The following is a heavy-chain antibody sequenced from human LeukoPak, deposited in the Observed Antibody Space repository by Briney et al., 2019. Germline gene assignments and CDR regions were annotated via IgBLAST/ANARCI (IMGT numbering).Heavy chain of an antibody. CDR3: AREDRKRGSRGGDAFDI. CDR2: ISSSGST. V-gene: IGHV4-61*02. CDR1: GDSISSGDYY. Sequence: SQTLSLTCTVSGDSISSGDYYWSWIRQPAGKGLEWIGRISSSGSTNYNPSPKSRVTISVDTSKNQFSLKLSSVTAADTAVYYCAREDRKRGSRGGDAFDIWGQGTMVTVSS. J-gene: IGHJ3*02. D-gene: IGHD6-13*01.